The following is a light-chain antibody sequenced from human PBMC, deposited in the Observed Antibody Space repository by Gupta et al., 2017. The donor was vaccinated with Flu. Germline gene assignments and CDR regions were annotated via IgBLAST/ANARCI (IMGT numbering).Light chain of an antibody. CDR1: NSDIGRFNL. CDR3: CSDARLTTVV. Sequence: WITISCTGTNSDIGRFNLVCWYHHHPAKGPKLLISEVSKRPSGVSSRLSGSKSGNTASLTISGRQIEDEGDYFCCSDARLTTVVFGGGTKLTVL. CDR2: EVS. J-gene: IGLJ2*01. V-gene: IGLV2-23*02.